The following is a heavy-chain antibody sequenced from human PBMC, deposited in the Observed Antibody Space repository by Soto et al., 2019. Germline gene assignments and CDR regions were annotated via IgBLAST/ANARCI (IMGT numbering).Heavy chain of an antibody. CDR1: GSPISSYY. V-gene: IGHV4-4*07. CDR2: IYTSGST. D-gene: IGHD2-2*01. J-gene: IGHJ4*01. CDR3: AREKSTSLAVDD. Sequence: SETLSLTCSVSGSPISSYYWSWIRQPAGKGLEWIGRIYTSGSTNYNPSLKSRVTMSVDTSQNQFSLNLSSVTAADTAVYYCAREKSTSLAVDDWGQGTLVTVSS.